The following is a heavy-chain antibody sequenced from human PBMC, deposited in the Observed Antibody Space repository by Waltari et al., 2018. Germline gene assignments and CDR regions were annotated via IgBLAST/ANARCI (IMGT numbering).Heavy chain of an antibody. CDR2: LISDGSIT. V-gene: IGHV3-74*01. J-gene: IGHJ4*02. D-gene: IGHD3-3*01. CDR3: LRGADL. CDR1: GVSFITSW. Sequence: EVQLVESGGGLVQPGGSLKLSCAASGVSFITSWMHWVRQAPGEGLVWVSLLISDGSITNYAISVKVRFTISGDSAKNTLYLQMNSLRAEDTAVYYCLRGADLRGQGIPVIVSS.